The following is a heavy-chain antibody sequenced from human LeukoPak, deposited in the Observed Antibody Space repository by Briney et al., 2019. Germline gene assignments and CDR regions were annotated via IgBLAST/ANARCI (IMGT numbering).Heavy chain of an antibody. CDR3: ARGITIFGVAHDY. CDR2: IYYSGST. Sequence: SETLSLTCTVSGGSVSSSSYYWGWIRQPPGKGLEWIGSIYYSGSTYYNPSLKSRVTISVDTSKNQFSLKLSSVTAADTAVYYCARGITIFGVAHDYWGQGTLVTVSS. J-gene: IGHJ4*02. D-gene: IGHD3-3*01. V-gene: IGHV4-39*01. CDR1: GGSVSSSSYY.